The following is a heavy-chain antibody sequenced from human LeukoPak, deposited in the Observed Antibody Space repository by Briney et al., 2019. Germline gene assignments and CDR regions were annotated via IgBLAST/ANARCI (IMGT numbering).Heavy chain of an antibody. CDR1: GFTFSTYW. D-gene: IGHD3-9*01. CDR3: ARAGPDWRIDY. CDR2: INGDGSNT. Sequence: PGGSLRLSCAASGFTFSTYWMHWVRQAPGKGLVWASLINGDGSNTNYADSVKGRFTISRDNAKNTLYVQMNSLRAEDTAVYYCARAGPDWRIDYWGQGSLVTVSS. J-gene: IGHJ4*02. V-gene: IGHV3-74*01.